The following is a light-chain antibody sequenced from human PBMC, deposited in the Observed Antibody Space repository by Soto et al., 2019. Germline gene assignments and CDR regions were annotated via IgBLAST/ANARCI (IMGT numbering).Light chain of an antibody. J-gene: IGKJ2*01. Sequence: EVVLTQSPGTLSLSPGERASLSCRASHSIHSSFLAWYQQKPGQAPGLLIYGASSRATDIPDRFSGGGSGTDFTLTVSRLEPEDLAVYYCQQYDTSPYTFGQGTKLEI. CDR3: QQYDTSPYT. V-gene: IGKV3-20*01. CDR1: HSIHSSF. CDR2: GAS.